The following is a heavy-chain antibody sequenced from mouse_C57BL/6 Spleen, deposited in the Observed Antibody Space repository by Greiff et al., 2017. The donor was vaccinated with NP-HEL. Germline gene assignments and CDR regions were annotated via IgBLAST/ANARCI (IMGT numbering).Heavy chain of an antibody. CDR3: ARIYDGYYGWYFDV. D-gene: IGHD2-3*01. V-gene: IGHV1-22*01. Sequence: EVQLQQSGPELVKPGASVKMSCKASGYTFTDYNMHWVKQSHGKSLEWIGYINPNNGGTSYNQKFKGKATLTANKSSSTAYMELRSLTSEDSAVYYCARIYDGYYGWYFDVWGTGTTVTVSS. CDR2: INPNNGGT. CDR1: GYTFTDYN. J-gene: IGHJ1*03.